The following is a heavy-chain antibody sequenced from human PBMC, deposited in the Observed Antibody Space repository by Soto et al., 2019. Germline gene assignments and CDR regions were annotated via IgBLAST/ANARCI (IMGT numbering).Heavy chain of an antibody. CDR3: ARTLLWFGESCVDY. J-gene: IGHJ4*02. CDR2: ILSNDEK. CDR1: GFSLSNARMG. V-gene: IGHV2-26*01. Sequence: QVTLKESGPVLVKPTETLTLTCTVSGFSLSNARMGVSWIRQPPGKALEWLAHILSNDEKSYSTSLKSRLTISKDTSKSQVVLTMTNMDPVDTATYYCARTLLWFGESCVDYWGQGTLVTVSS. D-gene: IGHD3-10*01.